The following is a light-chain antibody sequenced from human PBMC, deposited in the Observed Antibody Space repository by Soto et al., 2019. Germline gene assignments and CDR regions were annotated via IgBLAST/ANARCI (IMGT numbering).Light chain of an antibody. V-gene: IGLV2-14*01. CDR2: EVS. CDR3: SSYSSSSTPV. J-gene: IGLJ1*01. CDR1: SSDVGGYKY. Sequence: QSPLTQPAAVSGSRGQSITIACTGTSSDVGGYKYVSWYQQHPGKAPKLMIYEVSNRPAGVSNRFSGSKSGNTASLTISGLQAEDEADYYRSSYSSSSTPVFGTGTKVTVL.